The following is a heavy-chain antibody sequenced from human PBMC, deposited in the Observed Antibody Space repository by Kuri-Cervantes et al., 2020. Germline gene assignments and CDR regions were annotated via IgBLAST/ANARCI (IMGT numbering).Heavy chain of an antibody. Sequence: ASVKVSCKASGYTFTSYDINWVGQATGQGLEWMGWMNPNSGNAGYAQKFQGRVTMTRNTSISTAYMDLSSLRPEDTAVYYCARGWSVGATFDYWGQGTLVTVSS. CDR1: GYTFTSYD. J-gene: IGHJ4*02. CDR2: MNPNSGNA. V-gene: IGHV1-8*01. CDR3: ARGWSVGATFDY. D-gene: IGHD1-26*01.